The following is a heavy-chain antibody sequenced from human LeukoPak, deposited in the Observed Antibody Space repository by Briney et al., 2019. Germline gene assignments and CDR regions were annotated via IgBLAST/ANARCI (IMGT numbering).Heavy chain of an antibody. CDR3: ARDVGGEITAAGASDF. CDR2: ISAYNGNT. CDR1: GYTFTSYD. D-gene: IGHD6-13*01. Sequence: ASVKVSCKASGYTFTSYDINWVRQAPGQGLEWMGWISAYNGNTNHAQNLQDRLSMTTDTATRTAYTYLRSLRSDDTAVYYCARDVGGEITAAGASDFWGQGTLVTVSS. V-gene: IGHV1-18*01. J-gene: IGHJ4*02.